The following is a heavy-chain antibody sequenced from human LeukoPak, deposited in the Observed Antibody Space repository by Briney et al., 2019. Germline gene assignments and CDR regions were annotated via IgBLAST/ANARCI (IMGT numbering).Heavy chain of an antibody. CDR2: ISWDGGRI. V-gene: IGHV3-43D*03. Sequence: GGSLRLSCAASGFTFDDYAMHWVRQVPGKGLEWVSLISWDGGRIYYADSVKGRFIISRDNNKNSLYLQMNSLRGEDTALYYCAKDGRLGAAGTVDHFDYWGQGTLVTVSS. CDR3: AKDGRLGAAGTVDHFDY. CDR1: GFTFDDYA. J-gene: IGHJ4*02. D-gene: IGHD6-13*01.